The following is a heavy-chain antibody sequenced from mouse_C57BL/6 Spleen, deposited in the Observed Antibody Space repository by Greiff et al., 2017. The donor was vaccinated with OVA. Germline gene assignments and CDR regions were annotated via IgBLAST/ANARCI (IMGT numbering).Heavy chain of an antibody. J-gene: IGHJ2*01. CDR3: ARKGGTPVTTGFDY. CDR2: IYPGSGST. D-gene: IGHD2-2*01. CDR1: GYTFTSYW. V-gene: IGHV1-55*01. Sequence: VQLQQPGAELVKPGASVKMSCKASGYTFTSYWITWVKQRPGQGLEWIGDIYPGSGSTNYNEKFKSKATLTVDTSSSTAYMQLSSLTSEDSAVYYCARKGGTPVTTGFDYWGQGTTLTVSS.